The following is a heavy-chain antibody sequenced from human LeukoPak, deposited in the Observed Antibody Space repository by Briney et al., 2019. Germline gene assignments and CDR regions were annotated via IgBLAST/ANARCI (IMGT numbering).Heavy chain of an antibody. CDR2: INHSGST. D-gene: IGHD1-1*01. CDR1: GGSISSYY. Sequence: TSETLSLTCTVSGGSISSYYWSWIRQPPGKGLEWIGEINHSGSTNYNPSLKSRVTISVDTSKNQFSLKLSSVTAADTAVYYCARTARYLFDYWGQGTLVTVSS. CDR3: ARTARYLFDY. J-gene: IGHJ4*02. V-gene: IGHV4-34*01.